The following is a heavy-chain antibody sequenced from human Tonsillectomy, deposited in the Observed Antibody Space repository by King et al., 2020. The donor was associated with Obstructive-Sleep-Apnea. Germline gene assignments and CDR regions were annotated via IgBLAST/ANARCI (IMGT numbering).Heavy chain of an antibody. CDR1: VFTFSSYS. CDR3: ARDVTWAAAEVGWFVP. D-gene: IGHD6-13*01. Sequence: VQLVESGGGLVQPGGSLRLSCAASVFTFSSYSMNWVRQAPGKGLEWVSYISSSNSTIYYADSVKGRFTISRDNAKNSLYLQMNSLRAEDTAVYYGARDVTWAAAEVGWFVPWGQGTLVTVPS. V-gene: IGHV3-48*01. CDR2: ISSSNSTI. J-gene: IGHJ5*02.